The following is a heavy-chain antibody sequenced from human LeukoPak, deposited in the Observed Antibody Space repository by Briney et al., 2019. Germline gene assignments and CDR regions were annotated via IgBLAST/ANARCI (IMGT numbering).Heavy chain of an antibody. CDR2: IRGSGGSNT. CDR1: GFTFSSYE. V-gene: IGHV3-23*01. J-gene: IGHJ4*02. D-gene: IGHD5-12*01. Sequence: PGGSLRLSCAASGFTFSSYEMNWVRQAPGKGLEWVSTIRGSGGSNTYYADSVQGRFTISRDNSKNTLYLQMNTLRAEDTAVYYCAKGVLRSSPDYWGQGTLVTVSS. CDR3: AKGVLRSSPDY.